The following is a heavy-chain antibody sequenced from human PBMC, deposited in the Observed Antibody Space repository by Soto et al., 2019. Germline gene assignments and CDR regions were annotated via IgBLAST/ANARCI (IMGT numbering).Heavy chain of an antibody. CDR3: TTLGPS. CDR1: GFSFSDAW. Sequence: EVQLVESGGALVKPGGSLRLSCAASGFSFSDAWMYWVRQAPGKGLEWVGHIKNKEDGETTDFAAPVKGRFTISRDDSKHILYLQMNSLKIEDSGMYYCTTLGPSWGQGTLVTVSS. CDR2: IKNKEDGETT. V-gene: IGHV3-15*07. J-gene: IGHJ5*02.